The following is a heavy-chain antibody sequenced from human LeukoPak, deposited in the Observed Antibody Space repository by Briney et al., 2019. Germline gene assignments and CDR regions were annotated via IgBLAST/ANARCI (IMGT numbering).Heavy chain of an antibody. CDR3: ARLWIGAYWFDY. Sequence: SETLSLTSTVSNGSTTSDIYCSAWIRQPPGKGLEWIGTIFYSGKTYYSASLKSRVTVSLDTSKNNFSLRLSSVTAADTAVYYCARLWIGAYWFDYWGQGALVTVSS. J-gene: IGHJ5*01. V-gene: IGHV4-39*02. D-gene: IGHD2-2*03. CDR1: NGSTTSDIYC. CDR2: IFYSGKT.